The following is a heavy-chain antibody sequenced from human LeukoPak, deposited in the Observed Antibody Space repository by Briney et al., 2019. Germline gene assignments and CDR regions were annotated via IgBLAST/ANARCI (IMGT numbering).Heavy chain of an antibody. CDR3: AGWLSGSYHNVIDS. V-gene: IGHV4-39*07. J-gene: IGHJ4*02. Sequence: NPSQTLSLTCTVSGGSISSSSYYWGWIRQPPGKGLEWIGSIYYSGSTYYNPSLKSRVTISVDTSKNQFSLKLSSVTAADTAVYYCAGWLSGSYHNVIDSWGQGTLVTVSS. CDR2: IYYSGST. D-gene: IGHD3-10*01. CDR1: GGSISSSSYY.